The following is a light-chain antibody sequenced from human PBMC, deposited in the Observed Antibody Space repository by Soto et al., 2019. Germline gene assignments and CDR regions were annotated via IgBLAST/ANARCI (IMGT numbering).Light chain of an antibody. Sequence: DIQMTQSPSSLSASVVDRVTITCRASQNINSYLNWYQQKPGKAPNLLIYVASSLQSGVPSRFSGSGSETDFTLTINSLQPEDFATYYCQQTYSAPLTFGGGTKVDIK. J-gene: IGKJ4*01. CDR3: QQTYSAPLT. CDR1: QNINSY. CDR2: VAS. V-gene: IGKV1-39*01.